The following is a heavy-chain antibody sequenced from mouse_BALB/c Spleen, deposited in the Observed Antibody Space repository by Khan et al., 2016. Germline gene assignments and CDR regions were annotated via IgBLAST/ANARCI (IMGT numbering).Heavy chain of an antibody. Sequence: QVQLQQSGAELMKPGASVKISCKATGYTFSTYWIEWVKQRPGHGLEWIGEILPGSGSINYNEKFKGKATFTADTSSNTAYMQLNSLTSEDSAVYYCSRGLGRGYFDYWGQGTTLTVSS. CDR2: ILPGSGSI. J-gene: IGHJ2*01. CDR3: SRGLGRGYFDY. CDR1: GYTFSTYW. V-gene: IGHV1-9*01.